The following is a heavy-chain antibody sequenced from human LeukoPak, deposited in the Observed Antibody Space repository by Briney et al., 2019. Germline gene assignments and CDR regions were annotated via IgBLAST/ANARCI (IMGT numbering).Heavy chain of an antibody. Sequence: SEFLSLTCTVSGGSISSYYWSWIRQPPGKGLEWIAYIYYSGSTNYKPSLKSRVTISVDASKNQFSLKLSSVTVADTAVYFGARDVSGGYWGQGTLVTVSS. CDR2: IYYSGST. CDR3: ARDVSGGY. V-gene: IGHV4-59*01. D-gene: IGHD3-10*01. J-gene: IGHJ4*02. CDR1: GGSISSYY.